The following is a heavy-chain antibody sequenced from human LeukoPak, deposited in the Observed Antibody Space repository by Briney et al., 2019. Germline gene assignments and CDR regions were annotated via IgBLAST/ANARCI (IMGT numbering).Heavy chain of an antibody. CDR1: VGSISSSSYY. J-gene: IGHJ4*02. D-gene: IGHD2-21*02. V-gene: IGHV4-39*07. CDR3: AAATAHFYFDY. Sequence: SETLSLTCTVSVGSISSSSYYGGWIRQPPGKGLERIGSIYYSGSPYYNPSLKSRVTISVDTSKNHFSLKLSSVTAADTAVYYCAAATAHFYFDYWGQGTLVTVSS. CDR2: IYYSGSP.